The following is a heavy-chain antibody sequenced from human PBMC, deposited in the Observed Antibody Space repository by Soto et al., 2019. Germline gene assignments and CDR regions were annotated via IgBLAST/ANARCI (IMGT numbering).Heavy chain of an antibody. Sequence: ASVRVSCKASGYTFTSYYMHWVRQAPGQGLEWMGIINPSGGSTSYAQKFQGRVTMTRDTSTSTVYMELSSLRSEDTAVYYCARPYGGGDCSRDAFDIWGQGTMVTVSS. J-gene: IGHJ3*02. CDR2: INPSGGST. V-gene: IGHV1-46*01. CDR1: GYTFTSYY. D-gene: IGHD2-21*02. CDR3: ARPYGGGDCSRDAFDI.